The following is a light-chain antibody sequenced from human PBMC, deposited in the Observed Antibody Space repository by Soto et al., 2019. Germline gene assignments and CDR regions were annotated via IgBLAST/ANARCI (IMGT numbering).Light chain of an antibody. J-gene: IGLJ3*02. V-gene: IGLV2-8*01. CDR3: NSYAGSNNWV. CDR1: SRDVGGYNY. CDR2: EVS. Sequence: QSALTQPPSASGSPGQSVTISCTGTSRDVGGYNYVSWYQQHTGKAPKLMIYEVSKRPSGVPDRFSGSKSGNTASLTVSGLQAEDEADYYCNSYAGSNNWVFGGGTKLTVL.